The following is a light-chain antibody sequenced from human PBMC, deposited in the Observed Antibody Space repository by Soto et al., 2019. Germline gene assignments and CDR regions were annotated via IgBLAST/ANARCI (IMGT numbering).Light chain of an antibody. CDR1: QDINNY. CDR3: QQYHNLPLT. CDR2: AAS. J-gene: IGKJ4*01. Sequence: DIQMTQSPSSLSASVGDRVTITCQASQDINNYVNWYFQKPGKAPKLLISAASNLETGVPSRFSGSGSGTHFTFTISSLQPEDIATYYCQQYHNLPLTFGGGTKVEIK. V-gene: IGKV1-33*01.